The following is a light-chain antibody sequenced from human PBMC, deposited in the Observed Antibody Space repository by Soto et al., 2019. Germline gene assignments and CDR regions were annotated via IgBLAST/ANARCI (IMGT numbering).Light chain of an antibody. CDR1: QSVSSN. Sequence: EIVMTQSPATLSVSPGERATLSCRGSQSVSSNLAWYQQKPGQAPRLLIYGASTRATGIPARFSGSGSGTEFNLTISSLQSEDFAVYYCQQYNKWPLTFGGGTKVEIK. CDR2: GAS. V-gene: IGKV3-15*01. J-gene: IGKJ4*01. CDR3: QQYNKWPLT.